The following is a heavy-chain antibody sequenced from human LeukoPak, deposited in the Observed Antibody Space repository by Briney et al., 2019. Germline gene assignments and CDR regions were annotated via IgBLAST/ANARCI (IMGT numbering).Heavy chain of an antibody. Sequence: GGSLRLSCAASGFTLSSYAMSWVRQAPGKGLEWVSVISGSGSSTYYADSVKGRFTISRDNSKNTLYLQMNSLRAEDAALYYCAKAHSSGWYVIFDYWGQGTLVTVSS. CDR2: ISGSGSST. D-gene: IGHD6-19*01. CDR1: GFTLSSYA. J-gene: IGHJ4*02. CDR3: AKAHSSGWYVIFDY. V-gene: IGHV3-23*01.